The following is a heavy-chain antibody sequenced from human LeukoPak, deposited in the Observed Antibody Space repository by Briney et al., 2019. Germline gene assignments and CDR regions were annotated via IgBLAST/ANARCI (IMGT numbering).Heavy chain of an antibody. V-gene: IGHV4-59*08. CDR1: GGSISSYY. CDR2: IYYSGST. CDR3: ARQRRNFDN. Sequence: SETLSLTYTVSGGSISSYYWSWIRQPPGKGLEWIGYIYYSGSTNYNPSLKSRVTISVDTSKNQFSLKLSSVTAADTAVYNCARQRRNFDNWGQGTLVTVSS. J-gene: IGHJ4*02.